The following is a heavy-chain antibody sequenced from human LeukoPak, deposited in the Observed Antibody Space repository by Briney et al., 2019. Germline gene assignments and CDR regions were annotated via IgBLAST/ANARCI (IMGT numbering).Heavy chain of an antibody. Sequence: SETLSLTCTVSGGSISSYYWSWIRQPPGKGLEWIGYIYYSGSTNYNPSLKSRVTISVDTSKNQFSLKLSSVTAADTAVYYCARSNGLVVASSQYYFDYWGQGTLVTVSS. CDR1: GGSISSYY. V-gene: IGHV4-59*08. CDR3: ARSNGLVVASSQYYFDY. CDR2: IYYSGST. D-gene: IGHD2-8*02. J-gene: IGHJ4*02.